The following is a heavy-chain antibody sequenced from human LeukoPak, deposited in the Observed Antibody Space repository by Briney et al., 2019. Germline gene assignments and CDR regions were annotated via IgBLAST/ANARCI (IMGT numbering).Heavy chain of an antibody. CDR2: IYYSGST. D-gene: IGHD6-13*01. CDR1: GGSISSYY. CDR3: ARDAIATDAFDI. J-gene: IGHJ3*02. V-gene: IGHV4-59*01. Sequence: PSETLSLTCTVSGGSISSYYWSWLRQPPGKGLEWIGYIYYSGSTNYNPSLKSRVTIAVDTSKNQFSLKLSSVTAADTAVYYCARDAIATDAFDIWGQGTMVTVSS.